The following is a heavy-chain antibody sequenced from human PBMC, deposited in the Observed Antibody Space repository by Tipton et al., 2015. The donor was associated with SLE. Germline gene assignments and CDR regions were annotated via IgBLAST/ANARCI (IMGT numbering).Heavy chain of an antibody. V-gene: IGHV3-74*01. CDR2: INSDGSDT. J-gene: IGHJ4*02. CDR3: ARSYDWGSYLPY. D-gene: IGHD3-16*01. Sequence: SLRLSCEASGLTFSSYGMHWVRQAPGKGLVWVSRINSDGSDTSYADSGKGRFTISRDNAKDTVYLLMSSLRVEDTAVYYCARSYDWGSYLPYWGQGTLVSVSS. CDR1: GLTFSSYG.